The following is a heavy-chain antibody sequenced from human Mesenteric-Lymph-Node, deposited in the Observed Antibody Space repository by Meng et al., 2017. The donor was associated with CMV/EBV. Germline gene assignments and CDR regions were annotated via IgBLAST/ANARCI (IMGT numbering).Heavy chain of an antibody. Sequence: SGAASGVTFSSYAMSWVRQAPGKGLEWVSAISGSGGSTYYADSVKGRFTISRDNSKNTLYLQMNSLRAEDTAVYYCAKDGVATSNFDYWGQGTLVTVSS. CDR2: ISGSGGST. J-gene: IGHJ4*02. V-gene: IGHV3-23*01. CDR1: GVTFSSYA. CDR3: AKDGVATSNFDY. D-gene: IGHD5-12*01.